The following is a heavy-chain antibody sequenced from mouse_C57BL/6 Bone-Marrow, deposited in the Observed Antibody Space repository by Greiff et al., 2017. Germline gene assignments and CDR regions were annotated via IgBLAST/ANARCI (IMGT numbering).Heavy chain of an antibody. J-gene: IGHJ1*01. CDR2: LSDGGSYT. Sequence: DVKLVESGGGLVKPGGSLKLSCAASGFTFSSYAMSWVRQTPEKRLEWVATLSDGGSYTYYPDNVKGRFTITTANAKNHLYLLMSHLKAEDTAMYYCAGDGYYGSRDFDVWGARTTVAVSS. D-gene: IGHD1-1*01. V-gene: IGHV5-4*03. CDR3: AGDGYYGSRDFDV. CDR1: GFTFSSYA.